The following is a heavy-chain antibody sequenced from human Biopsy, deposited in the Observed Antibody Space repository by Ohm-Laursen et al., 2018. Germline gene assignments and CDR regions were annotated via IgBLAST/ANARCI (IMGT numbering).Heavy chain of an antibody. CDR3: AKPADSYGSEFYFDY. J-gene: IGHJ4*02. D-gene: IGHD4-17*01. CDR2: INTSGGST. Sequence: SLRLSCAAPGFTFSSYAMTWVRQAPGKGLEWVSVINTSGGSTHYAVSVKGRFTISRDNSKKTLYLRMNSLRAEDTAVYYCAKPADSYGSEFYFDYWGQGTLVTVSS. CDR1: GFTFSSYA. V-gene: IGHV3-23*01.